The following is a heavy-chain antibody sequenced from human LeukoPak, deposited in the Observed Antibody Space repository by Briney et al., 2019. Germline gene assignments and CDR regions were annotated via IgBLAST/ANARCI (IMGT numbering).Heavy chain of an antibody. J-gene: IGHJ4*02. Sequence: GGSLRLSCAASGFSVSSNYMSWVRQAPGKGLEWVSVIYSDGSTYYADSVKGRFTISRDNSMNTLYLQMNSLRAEDTAVYYCARFGICSSTSCYAYLDYWGQGTLVTVSS. V-gene: IGHV3-53*01. CDR2: IYSDGST. D-gene: IGHD2-2*01. CDR3: ARFGICSSTSCYAYLDY. CDR1: GFSVSSNY.